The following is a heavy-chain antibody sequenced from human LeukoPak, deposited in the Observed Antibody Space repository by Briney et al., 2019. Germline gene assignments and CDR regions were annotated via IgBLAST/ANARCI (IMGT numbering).Heavy chain of an antibody. V-gene: IGHV3-74*01. CDR1: GFTFSSYW. CDR3: AKADGYRRFDY. CDR2: INSDGSST. J-gene: IGHJ4*02. Sequence: GGSLRLSCATSGFTFSSYWMHWVRQVPGKGLVWVSRINSDGSSTSYADSVKGRFTISRDNAKNTLYLQMNSLRAEDTAVYYCAKADGYRRFDYWGQGTLVTVSS. D-gene: IGHD5-24*01.